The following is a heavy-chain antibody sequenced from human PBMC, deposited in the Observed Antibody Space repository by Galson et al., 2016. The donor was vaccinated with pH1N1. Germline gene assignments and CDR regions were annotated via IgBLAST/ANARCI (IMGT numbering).Heavy chain of an antibody. CDR3: ARRYFDY. CDR1: GFNFSNYW. D-gene: IGHD3-9*01. J-gene: IGHJ4*02. CDR2: INQDGDEK. Sequence: SLRLSCAASGFNFSNYWMQWVRQAPGKGLQWVANINQDGDEKYYVGSVEGRFTISRDNAKNSLYLQMNNLREEDTAMYFCARRYFDYWGQGALVTVSS. V-gene: IGHV3-7*01.